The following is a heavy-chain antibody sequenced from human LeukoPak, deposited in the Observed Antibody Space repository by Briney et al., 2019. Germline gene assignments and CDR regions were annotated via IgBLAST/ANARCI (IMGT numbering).Heavy chain of an antibody. CDR2: ISYSGST. J-gene: IGHJ4*02. CDR1: SGSISGYY. CDR3: ARDGRAGSLFAY. Sequence: PETLSLTCTVSSGSISGYYWSWIRQPPGKRLEWVGYISYSGSTNYNPSLKSRVTISVDTSKNQFSLKLSSVTAADTAIYYCARDGRAGSLFAYWGQGTLVTVSS. D-gene: IGHD6-19*01. V-gene: IGHV4-59*01.